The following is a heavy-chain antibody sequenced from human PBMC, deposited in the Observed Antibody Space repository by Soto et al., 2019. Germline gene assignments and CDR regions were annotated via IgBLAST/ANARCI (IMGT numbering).Heavy chain of an antibody. Sequence: ASVKVSCKASGGTFSSYAISWVRQAPGQGLEWMGGIIPIFGTANYAQKFQGRVTITADESTSTAYMELSSLRSEDTAVYYCAREIYYYDSSGYRDPGAFDIWGQGTMVTVSS. D-gene: IGHD3-22*01. CDR1: GGTFSSYA. CDR2: IIPIFGTA. CDR3: AREIYYYDSSGYRDPGAFDI. V-gene: IGHV1-69*13. J-gene: IGHJ3*02.